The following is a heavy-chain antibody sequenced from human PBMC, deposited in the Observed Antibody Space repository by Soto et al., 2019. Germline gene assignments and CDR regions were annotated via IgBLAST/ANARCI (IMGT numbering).Heavy chain of an antibody. V-gene: IGHV3-30*18. D-gene: IGHD3-22*01. CDR3: AKDDYYYDSSGYIDY. CDR1: GFTFSSYG. CDR2: ISYDGSNK. Sequence: QVQLVESGGGVVQPGRSLRLSCAASGFTFSSYGMHWVRQAPGKGLEWVAVISYDGSNKYYADSVKVRFTISRDNSKNTLYLQMNSLRAEDTAVYYCAKDDYYYDSSGYIDYWGQGTLVTVSS. J-gene: IGHJ4*02.